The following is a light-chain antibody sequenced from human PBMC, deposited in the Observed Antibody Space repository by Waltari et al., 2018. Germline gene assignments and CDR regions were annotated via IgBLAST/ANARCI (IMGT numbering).Light chain of an antibody. V-gene: IGKV3-20*01. Sequence: IMLTQSPGTLSLSPGERATLPCRASQSISRYLAWYQQKPGQAPRLLISGASTRATGIPDRFSGSGSGTDFSLTISGLEPEDSAVYYCQHHFRLPATFGQGTKVEIK. CDR2: GAS. CDR3: QHHFRLPAT. J-gene: IGKJ1*01. CDR1: QSISRY.